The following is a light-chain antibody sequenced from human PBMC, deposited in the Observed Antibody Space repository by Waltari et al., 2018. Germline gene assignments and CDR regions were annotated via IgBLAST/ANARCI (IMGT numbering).Light chain of an antibody. Sequence: EIVLTPSPGTLSLSPGERATLACRASQSVGKSLAWYQQKPGQAPRLLIYDASRRATGIPDRFSGRGSGTDFSLTISRLEPEDFAVYYCQHYVRLPATFGQGTKVEI. CDR1: QSVGKS. J-gene: IGKJ1*01. V-gene: IGKV3-20*01. CDR2: DAS. CDR3: QHYVRLPAT.